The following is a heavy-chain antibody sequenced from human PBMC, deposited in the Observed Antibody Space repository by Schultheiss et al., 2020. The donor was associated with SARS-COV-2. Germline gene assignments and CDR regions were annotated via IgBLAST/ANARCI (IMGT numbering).Heavy chain of an antibody. CDR2: ISYDGSNK. J-gene: IGHJ4*02. Sequence: GGSLRLSCAASGFTFSSYAMHWVRQAPGKGLEWVAVISYDGSNKYYADSVNGRFTITRDNSKNTLYLQMNSLRVEDTAVYYCAREETRSGGGDYWGQGTLVTVSS. CDR1: GFTFSSYA. V-gene: IGHV3-30*04. CDR3: AREETRSGGGDY. D-gene: IGHD2-15*01.